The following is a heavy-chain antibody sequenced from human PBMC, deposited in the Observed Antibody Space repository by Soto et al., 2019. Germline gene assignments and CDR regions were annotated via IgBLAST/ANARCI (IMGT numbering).Heavy chain of an antibody. CDR3: ARQVGAAAGLYYFDY. J-gene: IGHJ4*02. CDR2: IYYSGST. D-gene: IGHD6-13*01. Sequence: SETLSLTCTVSGGSISSSSYYWGWIRQPPGKGLEWIGSIYYSGSTYYNPSLKSRVTISVDTSKNQFSLKLSSVTAADTAVYYCARQVGAAAGLYYFDYWGQGTLVTVSS. CDR1: GGSISSSSYY. V-gene: IGHV4-39*01.